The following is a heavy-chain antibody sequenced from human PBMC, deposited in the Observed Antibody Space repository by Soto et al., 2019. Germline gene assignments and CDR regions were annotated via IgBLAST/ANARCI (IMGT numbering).Heavy chain of an antibody. Sequence: LRLSCAGSGFTFSDYYMSWVRQAPGKGLEWVSYLSSSGSTRYYADSVKGRFTISRDNVNNSLYLQMTSLRAEDTAVYYCARAATIVAHIDYWGQGALVTVSS. V-gene: IGHV3-11*01. CDR3: ARAATIVAHIDY. D-gene: IGHD5-12*01. CDR2: LSSSGSTR. J-gene: IGHJ4*02. CDR1: GFTFSDYY.